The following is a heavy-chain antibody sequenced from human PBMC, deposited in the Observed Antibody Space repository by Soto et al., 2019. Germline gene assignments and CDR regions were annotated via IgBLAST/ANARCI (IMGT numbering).Heavy chain of an antibody. J-gene: IGHJ6*02. CDR3: AKNGQPPYYYYGMDV. Sequence: ASVKVSCKASGYTFTSYYMHWVRQAPGQGLEWMGIINPSGGSTSYAQKFQGRVTMTVDTSTTTAYMELRSLTSDDRAVYYCAKNGQPPYYYYGMDVSGQGTTVTVSS. D-gene: IGHD2-8*01. CDR2: INPSGGST. V-gene: IGHV1-46*01. CDR1: GYTFTSYY.